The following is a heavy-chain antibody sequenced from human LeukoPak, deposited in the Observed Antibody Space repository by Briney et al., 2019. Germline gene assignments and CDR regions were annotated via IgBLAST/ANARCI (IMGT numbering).Heavy chain of an antibody. D-gene: IGHD1-26*01. Sequence: GGSLGLSCAASGFTFSSYAMHWVRQAPGKGLEWVSSISSSSGYKYYADSVKGRFTISRDNSKNTLYLQMNSLRAEDTAVYYCARVGEEWQLSGSYDYWGQGTLVTVSS. CDR2: ISSSSGYK. CDR3: ARVGEEWQLSGSYDY. J-gene: IGHJ4*02. V-gene: IGHV3-21*01. CDR1: GFTFSSYA.